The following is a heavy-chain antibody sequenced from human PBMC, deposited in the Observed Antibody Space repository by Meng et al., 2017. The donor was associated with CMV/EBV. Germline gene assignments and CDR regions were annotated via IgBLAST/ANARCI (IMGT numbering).Heavy chain of an antibody. CDR2: IYYSGST. V-gene: IGHV4-59*01. CDR3: ARASGSLISFDY. J-gene: IGHJ4*02. CDR1: GGSISSYY. Sequence: SETLSLTCTVSGGSISSYYWSWIRQPPGKGLEWIEYIYYSGSTNYNPSLKSRVTISVDTSKNQFSLKLSSVTAADTAVYYCARASGSLISFDYWGQGTLVTVSS. D-gene: IGHD1-26*01.